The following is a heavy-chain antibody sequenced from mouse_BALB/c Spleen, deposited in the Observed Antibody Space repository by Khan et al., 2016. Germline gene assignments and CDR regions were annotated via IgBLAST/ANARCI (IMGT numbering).Heavy chain of an antibody. CDR3: ARRLLDFDY. CDR1: GYTFTSYW. V-gene: IGHV1-7*01. J-gene: IGHJ2*01. D-gene: IGHD2-3*01. Sequence: QVQLQQSGAELAKPGASVKMSCKASGYTFTSYWMHWVKQRPGQGLEWIGYINPSTGYTEYNQKFKDKATLTADKSSSTAYMQLSSLTSEDSAGYYCARRLLDFDYWGQGTTLTVSS. CDR2: INPSTGYT.